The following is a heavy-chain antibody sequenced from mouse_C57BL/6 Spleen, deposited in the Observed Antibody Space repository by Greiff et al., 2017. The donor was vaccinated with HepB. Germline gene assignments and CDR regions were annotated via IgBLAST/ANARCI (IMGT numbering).Heavy chain of an antibody. J-gene: IGHJ2*01. CDR3: ARPRRGSSPFDY. V-gene: IGHV1-64*01. D-gene: IGHD1-1*01. Sequence: VKLQQPGAELVNPGASVKLSCKASGYTFTSYWMHWVKQRPGQGLEWIGMIHPNSGSTNYNEKFKSKATLTVDKSSSTAYMQLSSLTSEDSAVYYCARPRRGSSPFDYWGQGTTLTVSS. CDR2: IHPNSGST. CDR1: GYTFTSYW.